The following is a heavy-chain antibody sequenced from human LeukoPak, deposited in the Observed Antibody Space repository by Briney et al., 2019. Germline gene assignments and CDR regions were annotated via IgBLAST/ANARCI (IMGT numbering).Heavy chain of an antibody. V-gene: IGHV4-61*02. CDR3: ARELYCSGGSCYFSYYYYYYMDV. CDR1: GGSISSGSYY. J-gene: IGHJ6*03. Sequence: SETLSLTCTVSGGSISSGSYYWSWIRQPAGKGLEWIGRIYTSGSTNYNPSLKSRVTMSVDTSKNQFSLKLSSVTAADTAVYYCARELYCSGGSCYFSYYYYYYMDVWGKGTTVTISS. D-gene: IGHD2-15*01. CDR2: IYTSGST.